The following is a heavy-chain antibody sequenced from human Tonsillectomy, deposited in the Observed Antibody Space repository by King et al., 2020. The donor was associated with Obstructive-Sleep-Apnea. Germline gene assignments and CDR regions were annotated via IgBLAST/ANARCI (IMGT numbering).Heavy chain of an antibody. D-gene: IGHD1-26*01. V-gene: IGHV4-59*08. Sequence: VQLQESGPGLVKPSETLSLTCTVSGGSISSYYWSWIRQPPGKGLEWMWYIYYSGSTNYNPSLKSRVTISVDTSKNQFSLKLSSVTAADTAVYYCARQGDERLIWGQGTLVTVSS. CDR2: IYYSGST. CDR3: ARQGDERLI. CDR1: GGSISSYY. J-gene: IGHJ4*02.